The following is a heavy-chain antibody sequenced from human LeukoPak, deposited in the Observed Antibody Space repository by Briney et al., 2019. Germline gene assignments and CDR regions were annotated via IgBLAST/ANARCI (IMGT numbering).Heavy chain of an antibody. V-gene: IGHV4-39*07. J-gene: IGHJ6*03. Sequence: PSETLSLTCTVSGGSISTSNYYWGWIRQPPGKGLEWIGNIFYSGSTYYSPSLKSRVTISLDTSRNQFSLKLNSVTAADTAVYYCAKDRIYGSGSPDHYMDVWGKGTTVTVSS. D-gene: IGHD3-10*01. CDR1: GGSISTSNYY. CDR2: IFYSGST. CDR3: AKDRIYGSGSPDHYMDV.